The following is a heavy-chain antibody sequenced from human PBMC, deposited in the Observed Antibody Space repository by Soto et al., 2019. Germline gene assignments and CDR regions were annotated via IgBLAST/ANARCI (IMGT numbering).Heavy chain of an antibody. Sequence: XESLRLSCAAFGFTFSNYGVHWVRQAPGKGLEWVAVISYSGNDYHYADSVKGRFTISRDNSKNTLYLQMNSLRAEDTAVYYCAKDLTSRSSDYYFDYWGQGTLVTVSA. CDR2: ISYSGNDY. J-gene: IGHJ4*02. CDR1: GFTFSNYG. D-gene: IGHD6-6*01. V-gene: IGHV3-30*18. CDR3: AKDLTSRSSDYYFDY.